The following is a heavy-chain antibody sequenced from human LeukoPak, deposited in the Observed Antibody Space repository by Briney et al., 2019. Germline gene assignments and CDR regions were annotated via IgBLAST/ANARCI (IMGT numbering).Heavy chain of an antibody. J-gene: IGHJ4*02. V-gene: IGHV4-59*11. D-gene: IGHD6-19*01. CDR2: IYYSGST. Sequence: SETLSLTCTVSGGSISSHYWSWIRQPPGKGLEWIGYIYYSGSTNYNPSLKSRVTISVDTSKNQFSLKLSSVTAADTAVYYCARCHAVAGTGSFDYWGQGTLVTVSS. CDR3: ARCHAVAGTGSFDY. CDR1: GGSISSHY.